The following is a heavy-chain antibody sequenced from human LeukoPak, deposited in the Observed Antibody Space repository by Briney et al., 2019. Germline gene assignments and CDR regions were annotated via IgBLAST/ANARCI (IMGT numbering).Heavy chain of an antibody. CDR2: ISSSGRTI. CDR1: GFTFNSYE. Sequence: GGSLRLSCAASGFTFNSYEMNWGRQAPGKGLEWGSYISSSGRTIHYADSVKGRFTISRDNAKNSLYLQMNSLRAEDTAVYYCASHLENFFNSSGWAVGYWGQGTLVTVSS. D-gene: IGHD6-19*01. V-gene: IGHV3-48*03. J-gene: IGHJ4*02. CDR3: ASHLENFFNSSGWAVGY.